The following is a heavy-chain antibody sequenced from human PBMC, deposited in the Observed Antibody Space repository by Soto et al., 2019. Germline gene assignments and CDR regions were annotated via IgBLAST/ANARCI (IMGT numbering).Heavy chain of an antibody. J-gene: IGHJ6*02. D-gene: IGHD4-17*01. CDR3: ARDSSLTSHGLDV. CDR2: IYTTSLA. Sequence: AGGSLSLSCVASGFSVESDYMTWVRQAPGKGLEWVSVIYTTSLAYYADSVKGRFTISRDNSKNTLLLQMSGLRPEDTAVYYCARDSSLTSHGLDVWAQGTTVTVS. CDR1: GFSVESDY. V-gene: IGHV3-53*01.